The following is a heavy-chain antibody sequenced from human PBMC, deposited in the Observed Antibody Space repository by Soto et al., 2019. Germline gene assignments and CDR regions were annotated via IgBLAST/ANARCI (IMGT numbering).Heavy chain of an antibody. V-gene: IGHV4-31*03. CDR3: ARSGVGYCSSTSCYVPSMIYDY. D-gene: IGHD2-2*01. J-gene: IGHJ4*02. CDR2: IYYSGST. Sequence: SETLSLTCTVSGCSISSGGYYWSWIRQHPGKGLEWIGYIYYSGSTYYNPSLKSRVTISVDTSKNQFSLKLSSVTAADTAVYYCARSGVGYCSSTSCYVPSMIYDYWGQGTLVTVSS. CDR1: GCSISSGGYY.